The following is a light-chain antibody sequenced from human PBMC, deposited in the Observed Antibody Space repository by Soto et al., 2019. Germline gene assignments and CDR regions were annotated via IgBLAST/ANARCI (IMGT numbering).Light chain of an antibody. Sequence: QSVLPQPASVSGSPGQSITISCTGISSDVGGYIYVSWYQQHPGKAPKLMIYDVNNRPSGVSNRFSGSKSGNTASLTISGLQAEDEADYYCSSYTSSSTSFGTGTKVTVL. CDR2: DVN. CDR1: SSDVGGYIY. J-gene: IGLJ1*01. V-gene: IGLV2-14*01. CDR3: SSYTSSSTS.